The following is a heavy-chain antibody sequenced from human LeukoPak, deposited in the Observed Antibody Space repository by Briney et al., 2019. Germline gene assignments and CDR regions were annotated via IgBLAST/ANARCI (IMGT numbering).Heavy chain of an antibody. CDR3: ARAGVYDKDAFDI. CDR2: IYTSGST. Sequence: ASQTLSLTCTVSGGSIISSYSSWIRQPAGKGMEWIGRIYTSGSTNYNPSLKSRVTMSVDTSKNQFSLRLSSVTAADTVVYYCARAGVYDKDAFDIWGQGTMVTVSS. J-gene: IGHJ3*02. D-gene: IGHD3-22*01. V-gene: IGHV4-4*07. CDR1: GGSIISSY.